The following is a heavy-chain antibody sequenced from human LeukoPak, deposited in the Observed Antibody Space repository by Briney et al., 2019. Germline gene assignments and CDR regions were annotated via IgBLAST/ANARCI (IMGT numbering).Heavy chain of an antibody. CDR2: IYNSGST. D-gene: IGHD5-12*01. CDR3: ARYYTGYSIDY. CDR1: GDSITNYF. J-gene: IGHJ4*02. V-gene: IGHV4-59*01. Sequence: TSETLSLTCTGSGDSITNYFWSWIRQPPGKGLEWIGYIYNSGSTNYNPSLNPSLKSRVTISVDTSKNQFFLRLSSVTAADTAVYFCARYYTGYSIDYWGQGTLVTVSS.